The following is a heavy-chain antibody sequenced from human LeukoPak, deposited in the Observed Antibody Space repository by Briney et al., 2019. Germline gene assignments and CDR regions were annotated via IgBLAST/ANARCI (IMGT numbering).Heavy chain of an antibody. Sequence: SETLSLTCTVSGGSISSYYWSWIRQPPGKGLEWIGYIYYSGSTNYNPSLKSRVTISVDTSKNQFSLKLSSVTAADTAVYYCARLVASSGYYLGDFDYWGQGTLVTVSS. CDR3: ARLVASSGYYLGDFDY. D-gene: IGHD3-22*01. V-gene: IGHV4-59*08. CDR1: GGSISSYY. CDR2: IYYSGST. J-gene: IGHJ4*02.